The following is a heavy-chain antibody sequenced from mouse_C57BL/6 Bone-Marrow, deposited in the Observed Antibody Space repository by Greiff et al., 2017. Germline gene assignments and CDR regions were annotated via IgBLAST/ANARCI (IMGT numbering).Heavy chain of an antibody. CDR2: IYPTSGRT. J-gene: IGHJ2*01. Sequence: QVQLQQPGAELVKPGASVKMSCKASGYSFTSYWITWVKQRTGQGLVWIGDIYPTSGRTNYNEKFKSKAILTVDTSSNTAYMQLSCLTSEESAVFYCARSGPLGRSIDYWGQGTTLTVSS. CDR1: GYSFTSYW. V-gene: IGHV1-55*01. CDR3: ARSGPLGRSIDY. D-gene: IGHD4-1*01.